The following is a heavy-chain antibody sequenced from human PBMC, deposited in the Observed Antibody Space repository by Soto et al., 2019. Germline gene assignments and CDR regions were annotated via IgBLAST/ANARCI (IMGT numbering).Heavy chain of an antibody. CDR3: ARHREYSSPWGWCDP. V-gene: IGHV4-59*08. Sequence: QVQLQESGPGLVKPSETLSLTCTVSGGSISGYYWSWIRQPPGKGLEWIGYMYFSGSTNKYHPTNYHPSLQSRVTKSVHTSKNPLSLKLSYVTAADTALYYRARHREYSSPWGWCDPWGQGTLVTVSS. CDR2: MYFSGSTNKYHPT. D-gene: IGHD6-6*01. J-gene: IGHJ5*02. CDR1: GGSISGYY.